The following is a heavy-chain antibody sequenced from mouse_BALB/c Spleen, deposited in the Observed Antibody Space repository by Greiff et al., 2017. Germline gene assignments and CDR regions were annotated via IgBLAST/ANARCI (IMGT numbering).Heavy chain of an antibody. V-gene: IGHV5-12-1*01. Sequence: EVKLVESGGGLVKPGGSLKLSCAASGFAFSSYDMSWVRQTPEKRLEWVAYISSGGGSTYYPDTVKGRFTISRDNAKNTLYLQMSSLKSEDTAMYYCARHSLLWFHGYFDVWGAGTTVTVSS. CDR3: ARHSLLWFHGYFDV. D-gene: IGHD2-2*01. CDR2: ISSGGGST. CDR1: GFAFSSYD. J-gene: IGHJ1*01.